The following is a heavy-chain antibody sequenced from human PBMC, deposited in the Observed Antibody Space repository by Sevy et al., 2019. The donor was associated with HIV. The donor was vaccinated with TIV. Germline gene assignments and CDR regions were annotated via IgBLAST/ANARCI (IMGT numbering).Heavy chain of an antibody. Sequence: GGSLRLSCAASGFTFSSYSMNWVRQAPGKGLEWVSSISSSSSYIYYADSVKGRFTISRDNAKNLLYLQMNSLRAEDTAVYYCASSSSTSYNDAFDIWGQGTMVTVSS. V-gene: IGHV3-21*01. CDR1: GFTFSSYS. CDR3: ASSSSTSYNDAFDI. CDR2: ISSSSSYI. J-gene: IGHJ3*02. D-gene: IGHD2-2*01.